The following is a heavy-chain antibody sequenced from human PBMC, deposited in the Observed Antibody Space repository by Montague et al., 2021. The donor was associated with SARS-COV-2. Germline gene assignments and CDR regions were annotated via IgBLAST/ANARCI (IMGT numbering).Heavy chain of an antibody. CDR1: GFTFSSYS. CDR3: ARDPEMATIIRSLGYYYYYGMDV. CDR2: ISSSSSYI. J-gene: IGHJ6*02. D-gene: IGHD5-24*01. V-gene: IGHV3-21*01. Sequence: RLSCAASGFTFSSYSMNWVRQAPGKGLEWVSSISSSSSYIYYADSVKGRFTISRDNAKNSLYLQMNSLRAEDTAVYYCARDPEMATIIRSLGYYYYYGMDVWGQGTTVTVSS.